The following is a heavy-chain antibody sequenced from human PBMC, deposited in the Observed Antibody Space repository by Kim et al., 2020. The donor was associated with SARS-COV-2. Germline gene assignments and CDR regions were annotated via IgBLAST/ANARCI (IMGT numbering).Heavy chain of an antibody. Sequence: GGSLRLSCAASGFTFSDYYMSWIRQAPGKGLEWVSYISSSSSDTNYADSVKGRFTISRDNAKNSLYLQMNSLRAEDTAVYYCARVAGAMLGATWSPFDYWGQGTLVTVSS. CDR1: GFTFSDYY. V-gene: IGHV3-11*06. CDR3: ARVAGAMLGATWSPFDY. CDR2: ISSSSSDT. D-gene: IGHD1-26*01. J-gene: IGHJ4*02.